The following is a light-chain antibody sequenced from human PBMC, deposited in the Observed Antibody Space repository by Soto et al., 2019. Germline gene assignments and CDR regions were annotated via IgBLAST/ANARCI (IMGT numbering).Light chain of an antibody. V-gene: IGKV3-15*01. CDR2: DAI. CDR3: QQYDAWPLT. CDR1: RGIGST. Sequence: EVVMTQSPATLSVSPGERATLSCRASRGIGSTLAWYQQKPGQTPRLLIYDAIIRAPDVPARFSGSWSGTEFTLTINSLQSEDFAVYYCQQYDAWPLTFGGGTKVDIK. J-gene: IGKJ4*01.